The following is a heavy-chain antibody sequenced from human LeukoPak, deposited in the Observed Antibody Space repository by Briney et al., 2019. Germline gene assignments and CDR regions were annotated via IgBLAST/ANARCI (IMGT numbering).Heavy chain of an antibody. V-gene: IGHV3-64D*06. CDR3: LKGGWATIGPPKD. D-gene: IGHD5-24*01. Sequence: GGSLRLSCSAAGFTFRSHAMHWVRQAPGNGLEYVSTINGDGGLTYYADSVKGRFTISRDNSKNTVYLQMNNLRPDDSAVYHCLKGGWATIGPPKDWGQGTQVSVSS. CDR1: GFTFRSHA. CDR2: INGDGGLT. J-gene: IGHJ4*02.